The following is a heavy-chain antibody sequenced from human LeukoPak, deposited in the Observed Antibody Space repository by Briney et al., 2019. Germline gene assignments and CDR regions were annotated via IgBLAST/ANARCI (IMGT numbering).Heavy chain of an antibody. Sequence: ASVKVSCKASGYTFTGYYMHWVRQAPGQGLEWMGWINPNTGGTKYAQKFQGRVTMTRDTSISTAYMELSRLRSDDTAVYYCARSYSSSWYDMSAFDIWGQGTMVTVSS. D-gene: IGHD6-13*01. CDR1: GYTFTGYY. J-gene: IGHJ3*02. CDR3: ARSYSSSWYDMSAFDI. V-gene: IGHV1-2*02. CDR2: INPNTGGT.